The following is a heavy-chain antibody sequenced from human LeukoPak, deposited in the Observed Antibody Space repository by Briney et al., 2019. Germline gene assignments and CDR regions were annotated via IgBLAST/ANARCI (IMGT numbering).Heavy chain of an antibody. J-gene: IGHJ4*02. Sequence: SETLSLTCTVSGGSISSYYWSWIRQPPGKGLEWIGYIYYSGSTNYNPSLKSRVTISVDTSKNQFSLKLSSVTAADTAVYYCASGLSYGGTFDYWGQGTLVIVSS. CDR1: GGSISSYY. D-gene: IGHD4-23*01. CDR3: ASGLSYGGTFDY. CDR2: IYYSGST. V-gene: IGHV4-59*01.